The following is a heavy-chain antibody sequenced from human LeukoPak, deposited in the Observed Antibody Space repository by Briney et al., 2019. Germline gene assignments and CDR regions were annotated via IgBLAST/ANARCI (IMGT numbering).Heavy chain of an antibody. D-gene: IGHD1-26*01. Sequence: PGGSLRLSCAASGSTVSSNYMSWVRQAPGKGLEGVSVIYSGGSTYYADSVKGRFTISRDNSKNTLYLQMNSLRVEDTAVYYCARDLPIEWEQLGGAFDIWGQGTMVTVSS. V-gene: IGHV3-66*01. CDR2: IYSGGST. J-gene: IGHJ3*02. CDR3: ARDLPIEWEQLGGAFDI. CDR1: GSTVSSNY.